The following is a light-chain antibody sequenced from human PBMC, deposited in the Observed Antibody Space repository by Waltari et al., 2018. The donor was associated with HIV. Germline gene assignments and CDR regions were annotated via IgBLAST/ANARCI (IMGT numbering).Light chain of an antibody. Sequence: QSVLTQPPSVSGTPGQNVTISCSGSSSNIGSNIVNWYQQLPGAAPKLLIYTNDQRPSGVPARFSGSKSGTSASLAISGLQSADESDYYCAARDDRLNGMFGGGTKLTVL. V-gene: IGLV1-44*01. CDR1: SSNIGSNI. J-gene: IGLJ3*02. CDR3: AARDDRLNGM. CDR2: TND.